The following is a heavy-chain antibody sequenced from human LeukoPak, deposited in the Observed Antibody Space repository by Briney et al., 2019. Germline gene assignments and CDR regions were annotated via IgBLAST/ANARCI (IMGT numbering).Heavy chain of an antibody. Sequence: GESLKISCKGSGYSFTSYWVGGVRQMPGKGLGWMGIIYPGDSDTRYSPSFQGPVTISADKSISTAYLQWSSMKASDTAMYYCARPEEMATISAFDIWGQGTMVTVSS. CDR3: ARPEEMATISAFDI. V-gene: IGHV5-51*01. J-gene: IGHJ3*02. CDR1: GYSFTSYW. CDR2: IYPGDSDT. D-gene: IGHD5-24*01.